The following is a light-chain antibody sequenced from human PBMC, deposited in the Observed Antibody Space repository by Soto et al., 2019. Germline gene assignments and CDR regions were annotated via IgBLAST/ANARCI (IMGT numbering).Light chain of an antibody. CDR3: QQYNNWPRT. Sequence: EIVMTQSPATLSVSPGERATLSCRASQSVSSNLALYQQKPGQAPRLLIYGASTRATGSPARFSGSGSGTEFTLTISSLQSEDFAVYYCQQYNNWPRTFGQGTKVDIK. CDR1: QSVSSN. CDR2: GAS. J-gene: IGKJ1*01. V-gene: IGKV3-15*01.